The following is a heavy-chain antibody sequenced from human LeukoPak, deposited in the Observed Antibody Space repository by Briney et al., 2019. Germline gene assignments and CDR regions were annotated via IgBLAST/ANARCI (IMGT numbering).Heavy chain of an antibody. CDR3: AKGPAVADIYFDY. V-gene: IGHV3-23*01. Sequence: GGSLRLSCAASGFIFSTYAMSWVRQAPGKGPEWVSAITSSGDTTYYADSVKGRFTIYRDNSKNTLYLQMNSLRAEDTAVYYCAKGPAVADIYFDYWGQGTLVTVSS. CDR1: GFIFSTYA. D-gene: IGHD6-19*01. J-gene: IGHJ4*02. CDR2: ITSSGDTT.